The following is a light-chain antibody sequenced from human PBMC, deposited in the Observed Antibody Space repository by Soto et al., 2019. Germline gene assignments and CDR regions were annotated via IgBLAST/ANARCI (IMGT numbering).Light chain of an antibody. CDR2: GAS. V-gene: IGKV3-20*01. J-gene: IGKJ1*01. CDR3: LQDETSPS. CDR1: LSLSNNY. Sequence: EIVLTQSPGTLSVSAGERATLSCRASLSLSNNYLTWYQQKTGQPPTVLIYGASIRATGIPDRFSGSGAGTDFTTTINRLEPEDFAMYYWLQDETSPSFGQGTKVETK.